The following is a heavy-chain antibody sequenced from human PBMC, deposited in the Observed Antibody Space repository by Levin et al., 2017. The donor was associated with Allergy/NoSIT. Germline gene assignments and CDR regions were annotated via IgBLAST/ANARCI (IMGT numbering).Heavy chain of an antibody. J-gene: IGHJ5*02. CDR2: IWYDGSNK. Sequence: GESLKISCAASGFTFSSYGMHWVRQAPGKGLEWVAVIWYDGSNKYYADSVKGRFTISRDNSKNTLYLQMNSLRAEDTAVYYCARDARYCSGGSCYPGWFDPWGQGTLVTVSS. V-gene: IGHV3-33*01. CDR3: ARDARYCSGGSCYPGWFDP. CDR1: GFTFSSYG. D-gene: IGHD2-15*01.